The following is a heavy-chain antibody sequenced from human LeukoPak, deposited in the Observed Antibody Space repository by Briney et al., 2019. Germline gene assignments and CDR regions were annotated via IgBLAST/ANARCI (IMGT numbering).Heavy chain of an antibody. Sequence: ASVKVSCKASGYTFTGYYMHWVRQAPGQGLEWMGWINPNSGGTNYAQKFQGRVTMTRDTSISTAYMELSRLRSDDTAVYYCARTRFTMVRGVISWFDPWGQGTLVTVSS. J-gene: IGHJ5*02. D-gene: IGHD3-10*01. CDR2: INPNSGGT. CDR1: GYTFTGYY. V-gene: IGHV1-2*02. CDR3: ARTRFTMVRGVISWFDP.